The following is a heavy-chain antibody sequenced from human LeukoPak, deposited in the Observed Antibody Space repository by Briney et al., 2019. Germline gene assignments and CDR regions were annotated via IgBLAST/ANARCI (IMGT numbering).Heavy chain of an antibody. V-gene: IGHV3-23*01. CDR2: ISGSGGST. J-gene: IGHJ5*02. Sequence: GGTLRLSSAASGFTFRNYGMSWVRQAPGKGLDWVSAISGSGGSTHYAGSVKGRFTISRDNSKNTLYLQMNSLGAEDTAVYYCARVTRRGDMFDPWGQGTLVTVSS. CDR3: ARVTRRGDMFDP. D-gene: IGHD2-21*01. CDR1: GFTFRNYG.